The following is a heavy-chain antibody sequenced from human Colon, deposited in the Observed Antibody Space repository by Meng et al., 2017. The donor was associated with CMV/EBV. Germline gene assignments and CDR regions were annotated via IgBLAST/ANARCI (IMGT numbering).Heavy chain of an antibody. CDR2: IFYNGST. V-gene: IGHV4-39*07. D-gene: IGHD3-10*01. J-gene: IGHJ6*02. Sequence: SETLSLTCTVSGRSISSSSYSWAWIRQPPGKGLEWIGTIFYNGSTSYIPSLKSRISMSVDTYQNQFSLKLSSVSAADTALYYCARTNRMFRGDLGMDVWGQGTTVTVSS. CDR3: ARTNRMFRGDLGMDV. CDR1: GRSISSSSYS.